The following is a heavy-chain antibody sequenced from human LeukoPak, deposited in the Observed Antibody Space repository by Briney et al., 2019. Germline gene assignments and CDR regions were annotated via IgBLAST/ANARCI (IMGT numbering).Heavy chain of an antibody. Sequence: SETLSLTCTVSGASMNSYYWSWIRQPPGKGLEWIGRFYISGSTNYNPSLKSRVTMSVDTSKNQFSLRLNSVTAADTAVYYCARDFLLQSEGLFEYWGQGTLVTVSS. CDR3: ARDFLLQSEGLFEY. CDR1: GASMNSYY. CDR2: FYISGST. D-gene: IGHD4-11*01. J-gene: IGHJ4*02. V-gene: IGHV4-4*07.